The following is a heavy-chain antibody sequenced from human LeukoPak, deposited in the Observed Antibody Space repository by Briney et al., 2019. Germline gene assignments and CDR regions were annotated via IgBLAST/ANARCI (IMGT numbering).Heavy chain of an antibody. V-gene: IGHV3-9*01. J-gene: IGHJ3*02. CDR2: ISWNSGSI. CDR1: GFTFDDYA. Sequence: SLRLSCAASGFTFDDYAMHWVRQAPGKGLEWVSGISWNSGSIGYADSVKGRFTISRDNAKNSLYLQMNSLRAEDTALYYCAKGYGHDYGGYDAFDIWGQGTMVTVSS. D-gene: IGHD4-23*01. CDR3: AKGYGHDYGGYDAFDI.